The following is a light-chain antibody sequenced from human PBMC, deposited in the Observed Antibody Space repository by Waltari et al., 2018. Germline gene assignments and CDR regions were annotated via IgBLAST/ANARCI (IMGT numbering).Light chain of an antibody. CDR2: AAS. V-gene: IGKV1-16*02. J-gene: IGKJ4*01. CDR1: QDISDS. Sequence: DIQMTQSPSSLSASVGDRVTITCRASQDISDSLAWFQQKPGRAPKSLIYAASNLQDGVPSKFSGSESGTDFPLTISSLQPEDFATYYCQQYKSVPLTFGGGTKVEI. CDR3: QQYKSVPLT.